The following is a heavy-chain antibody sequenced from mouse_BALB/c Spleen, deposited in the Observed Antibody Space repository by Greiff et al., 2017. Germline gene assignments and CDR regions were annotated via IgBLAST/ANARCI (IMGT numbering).Heavy chain of an antibody. CDR3: ARDPYYYGSSYRSFFDY. Sequence: VQRVESGPGLVAPSQSLSITCTVSGFSLTSYGVHWVRQPPGKGLEWLGVIWAGGSTNYNSALMSRLSISKDNSKSQVFLKMNSLQTDDTAMYYCARDPYYYGSSYRSFFDYWGQGTTLTVSS. CDR2: IWAGGST. CDR1: GFSLTSYG. V-gene: IGHV2-9*02. D-gene: IGHD1-1*01. J-gene: IGHJ2*01.